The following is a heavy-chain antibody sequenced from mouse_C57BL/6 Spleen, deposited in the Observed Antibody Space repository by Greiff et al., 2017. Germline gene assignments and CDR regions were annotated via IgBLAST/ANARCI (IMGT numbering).Heavy chain of an antibody. J-gene: IGHJ1*03. CDR2: ISYSGST. CDR3: ARGDYDYERGYFDV. Sequence: EVKVVESGPGMVKPSQSLSLTCTVTGYSITSGYDWHWIRHFPGNKLEWMGYISYSGSTNYNPSLKSRISITHDTSKNHFFLKLNSVTTEDTATYYCARGDYDYERGYFDVWGTGTTVTVSS. D-gene: IGHD2-4*01. V-gene: IGHV3-1*01. CDR1: GYSITSGYD.